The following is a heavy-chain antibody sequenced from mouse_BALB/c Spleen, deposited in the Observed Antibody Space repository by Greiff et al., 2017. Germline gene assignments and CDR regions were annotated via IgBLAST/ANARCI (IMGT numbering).Heavy chain of an antibody. V-gene: IGHV1-7*01. Sequence: VQLQQSGAELAKPGASVKMSCKASGYTFTSYWMHWVKQRPGQGLEWIGYINPSTGYTEYNQKFKDKATLTADKSSSTAYMQLSSLTSEDSAVYYCAVYGNLFAYWGQGTLVTVSA. J-gene: IGHJ3*01. CDR2: INPSTGYT. CDR3: AVYGNLFAY. CDR1: GYTFTSYW. D-gene: IGHD2-10*02.